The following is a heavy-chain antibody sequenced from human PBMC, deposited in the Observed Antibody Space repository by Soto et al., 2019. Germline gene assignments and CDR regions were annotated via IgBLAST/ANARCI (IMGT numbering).Heavy chain of an antibody. Sequence: EVQLVESGGGLVQPGGSLRLSCAASGFTFSSYSMNWVRQAPGKGLEWVSYISSSSSTIYYADSVKGRFTISRDNAKNSLYLQMNSLRDEDTAVYYCARDNSIWSYSGSRGGIDYWGQGTLVTVSS. J-gene: IGHJ4*02. CDR3: ARDNSIWSYSGSRGGIDY. V-gene: IGHV3-48*02. CDR1: GFTFSSYS. D-gene: IGHD6-13*01. CDR2: ISSSSSTI.